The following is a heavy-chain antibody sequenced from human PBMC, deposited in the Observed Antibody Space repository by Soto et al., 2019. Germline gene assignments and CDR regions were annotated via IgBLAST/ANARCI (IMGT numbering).Heavy chain of an antibody. CDR1: GYCFTSWW. J-gene: IGHJ6*02. V-gene: IGHV5-51*01. CDR3: ATTDSSSSPGYYYNCRDV. D-gene: IGHD6-13*01. CDR2: IYPGDSDT. Sequence: GVSRTIACKVGGYCFTSWWIGYERQMPGKGLEWMGIIYPGDSDTRYSPSFQGQVTISADKSISTAYLQWSSLKASDTAMYYCATTDSSSSPGYYYNCRDVWAQGTTVTVSS.